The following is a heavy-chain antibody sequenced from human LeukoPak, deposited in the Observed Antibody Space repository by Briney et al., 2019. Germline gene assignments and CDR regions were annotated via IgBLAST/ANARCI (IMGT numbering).Heavy chain of an antibody. CDR3: ARGRVEMATIDSDY. D-gene: IGHD5-24*01. CDR2: ISRTGFST. V-gene: IGHV3-23*01. J-gene: IGHJ4*02. Sequence: GSLRLSCAASGFMFSNSDMGWVRQAPGRGLEWVSTISRTGFSTFYADSVKGRFTISRDNSQNSLYLQMNSLRAEDTAMYYCARGRVEMATIDSDYWGQGTLVTVSS. CDR1: GFMFSNSD.